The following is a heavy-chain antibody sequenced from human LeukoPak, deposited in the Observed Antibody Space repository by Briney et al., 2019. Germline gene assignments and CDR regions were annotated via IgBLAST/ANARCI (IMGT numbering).Heavy chain of an antibody. CDR1: GFTVSSNY. Sequence: GGSLRLSCAASGFTVSSNYMSWVRQAPGKGLEWVSVIYSGGSTYYADSVKGRFTISRDNSKNTLYLQMNSLRAEDTAVYYCANQWVQLWSPFDYWGQGTLVTVSS. CDR3: ANQWVQLWSPFDY. V-gene: IGHV3-53*01. D-gene: IGHD5-18*01. CDR2: IYSGGST. J-gene: IGHJ4*02.